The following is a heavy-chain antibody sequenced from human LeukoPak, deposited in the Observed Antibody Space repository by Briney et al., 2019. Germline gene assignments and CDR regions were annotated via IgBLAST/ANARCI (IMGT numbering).Heavy chain of an antibody. CDR1: GFTFSSYS. CDR2: ISSSSSYI. J-gene: IGHJ6*03. Sequence: PGGSLRLSCAASGFTFSSYSMNWVRQAPGKGLEWVSSISSSSSYIYYADSVKGRFPISRDNAKNSLYLQMNSLRAEDTAVYYCARVDNYYYYMDVWGKGTTVTVSS. CDR3: ARVDNYYYYMDV. V-gene: IGHV3-21*01. D-gene: IGHD2-2*03.